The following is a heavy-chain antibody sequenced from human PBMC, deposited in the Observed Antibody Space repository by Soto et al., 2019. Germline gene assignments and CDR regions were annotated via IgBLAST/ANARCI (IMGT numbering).Heavy chain of an antibody. Sequence: QVQLVQSGAEVKKPGSSVKVSCKTSGVSFNNNGIGWVRQAPGHGLEWMGGVSPPFRTSNYARKFQGRISITADASTGTVNMELSSLTSEDTAQYYCARVLYYGSGSYSPYGMAVWGQGTTVTVPS. D-gene: IGHD3-10*01. V-gene: IGHV1-69*01. CDR3: ARVLYYGSGSYSPYGMAV. CDR1: GVSFNNNG. J-gene: IGHJ6*02. CDR2: VSPPFRTS.